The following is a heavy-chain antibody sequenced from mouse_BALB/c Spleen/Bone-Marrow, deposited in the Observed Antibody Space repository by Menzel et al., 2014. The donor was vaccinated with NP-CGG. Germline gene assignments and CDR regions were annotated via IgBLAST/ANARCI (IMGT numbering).Heavy chain of an antibody. CDR3: XXXXXDY. V-gene: IGHV1S29*02. CDR2: IYPYNXGT. J-gene: IGHJ2*01. CDR1: GYTFTDYN. Sequence: VQLQQPGPELVKPGAXXKISCKASGYTFTDYNMHWVKQSXGKSLEWIGYIYPYNXGTGYNQKFKSKATLAVDNSSSTAYMELRSLTXXXXXXXXXXXXXXDYXGXXXTLTVSS.